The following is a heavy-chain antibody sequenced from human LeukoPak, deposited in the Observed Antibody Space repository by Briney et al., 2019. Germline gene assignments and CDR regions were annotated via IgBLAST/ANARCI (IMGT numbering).Heavy chain of an antibody. CDR3: ARSRPATYCYDSSGHNWFDP. CDR2: ISSSSSTI. J-gene: IGHJ5*02. Sequence: GGSLRLSCAASGFTFSSYSMNWVRQAPGKGLEWVSYISSSSSTIYYADSVKGRFTISRDNAKNSLYLQMNSLRAEDTAVYYCARSRPATYCYDSSGHNWFDPWGQGTLVTVSS. CDR1: GFTFSSYS. D-gene: IGHD3-22*01. V-gene: IGHV3-48*04.